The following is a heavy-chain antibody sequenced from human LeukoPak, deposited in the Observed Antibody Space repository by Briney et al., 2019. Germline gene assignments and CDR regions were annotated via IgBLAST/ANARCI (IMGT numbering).Heavy chain of an antibody. D-gene: IGHD3-22*01. V-gene: IGHV3-23*01. J-gene: IGHJ4*02. CDR2: ISDSGGRT. Sequence: GGSLRLSCAVSGITLSNYGLSWVRQAPGKGLEWVAGISDSGGRTNYADSVEGRFTISRDNPKNTLYLQMNSLRAEDTAVYFCAKRGVVIRVILVGFHKEAYYFDSWGQGALVTVSS. CDR1: GITLSNYG. CDR3: AKRGVVIRVILVGFHKEAYYFDS.